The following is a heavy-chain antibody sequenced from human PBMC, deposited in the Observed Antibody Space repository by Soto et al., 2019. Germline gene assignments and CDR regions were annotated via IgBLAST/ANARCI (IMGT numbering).Heavy chain of an antibody. V-gene: IGHV4-31*03. CDR2: IYYSGST. D-gene: IGHD5-12*01. J-gene: IGHJ4*02. CDR1: GGSISSGGYY. Sequence: PSETLSLTCTVSGGSISSGGYYWSWIRQHPGKGLEWIGYIYYSGSTYYNPSLKSRVTISVDTSKNQFSLKLSSVTAADTAVYYCASVNIVATTLDYWGQGTLVTVSS. CDR3: ASVNIVATTLDY.